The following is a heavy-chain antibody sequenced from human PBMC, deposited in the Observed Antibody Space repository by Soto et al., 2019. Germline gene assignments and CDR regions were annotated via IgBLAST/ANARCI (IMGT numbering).Heavy chain of an antibody. CDR2: INHSGGT. CDR3: ARGHVSSWFLFDY. D-gene: IGHD6-13*01. CDR1: GGSFSGYY. Sequence: SETLSLTCAVYGGSFSGYYWSWIRQPPGKGLEWIGEINHSGGTNYNPSLKSRVTISVDTSKNQFSLKLSSVTAADTAVYYCARGHVSSWFLFDYWGQGTLVTVSS. J-gene: IGHJ4*02. V-gene: IGHV4-34*01.